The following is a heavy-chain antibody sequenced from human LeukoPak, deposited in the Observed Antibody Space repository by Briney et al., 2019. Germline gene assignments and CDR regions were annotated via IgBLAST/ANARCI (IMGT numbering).Heavy chain of an antibody. CDR3: ARVLGGWYEGEFDY. V-gene: IGHV1-18*01. CDR1: GYTFTSYG. CDR2: ISAYNGNT. D-gene: IGHD6-19*01. J-gene: IGHJ4*02. Sequence: ASVKVSCKASGYTFTSYGISWVRQAPGQGLEWMGWISAYNGNTNYAQKLQGRVTMTTDTSTSTAYMELRSLRSDDTAVYYCARVLGGWYEGEFDYWGQGTLVTVSS.